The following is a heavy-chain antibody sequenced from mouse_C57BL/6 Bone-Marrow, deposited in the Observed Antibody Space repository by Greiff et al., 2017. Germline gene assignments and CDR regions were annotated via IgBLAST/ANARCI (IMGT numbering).Heavy chain of an antibody. CDR2: IYPGSGST. CDR3: AGVTGYYAMDY. CDR1: GYTFTSYW. V-gene: IGHV1-55*01. J-gene: IGHJ4*01. D-gene: IGHD4-1*01. Sequence: QVQLQQPGAELVKPGASVKMSCKASGYTFTSYWITWVKQRPGQGLEWIGDIYPGSGSTNYNEKFKSKATLTVDTSSSTAYVQLSSLTSEDSAVYYCAGVTGYYAMDYWGQGTAVTVSS.